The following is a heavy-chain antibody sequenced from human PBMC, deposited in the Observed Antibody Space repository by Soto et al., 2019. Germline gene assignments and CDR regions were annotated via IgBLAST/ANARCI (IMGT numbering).Heavy chain of an antibody. CDR1: GGSISSGGYY. Sequence: QVQLQESGPGLVKPSQTLSLTCTVSGGSISSGGYYWSWIRQHPGKGLEWIGYIYYSGSTYYNPSLKSRVTISVDTSKNQFSLKLSSVTAADTAVYYCSRTAVDTAIDKDVDYCGQGTLVTVSS. D-gene: IGHD5-18*01. V-gene: IGHV4-31*03. J-gene: IGHJ4*02. CDR2: IYYSGST. CDR3: SRTAVDTAIDKDVDY.